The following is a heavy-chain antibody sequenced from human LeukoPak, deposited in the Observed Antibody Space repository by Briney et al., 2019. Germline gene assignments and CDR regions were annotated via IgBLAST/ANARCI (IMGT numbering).Heavy chain of an antibody. CDR3: TRDSSDYGDSP. Sequence: PSETLSLTCTVSGGSISSSSYYWGWIRQPPGKGLEWIGSTYYSGSTYYNPSLKSRVTISVDTSKNQFSLKLSSVTAADTAVYYCTRDSSDYGDSPWGQGTLVTVSS. D-gene: IGHD4-17*01. CDR1: GGSISSSSYY. CDR2: TYYSGST. V-gene: IGHV4-39*07. J-gene: IGHJ5*02.